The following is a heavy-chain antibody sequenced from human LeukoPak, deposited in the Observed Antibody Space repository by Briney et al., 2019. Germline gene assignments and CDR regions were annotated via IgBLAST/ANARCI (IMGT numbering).Heavy chain of an antibody. CDR2: TLYNGSKK. CDR1: GSTFSSYG. V-gene: IGHV3-30*02. Sequence: GGSLRLSCAGPGSTFSSYGIHWVRQAPGKGLESVASTLYNGSKKHYADSVKGRFTISRDNSKNTVYLQMNSLRAEDTAVYYCAKGGVTFGGVRDNYSFDYWGQGTLVTVSS. D-gene: IGHD3-16*01. J-gene: IGHJ4*02. CDR3: AKGGVTFGGVRDNYSFDY.